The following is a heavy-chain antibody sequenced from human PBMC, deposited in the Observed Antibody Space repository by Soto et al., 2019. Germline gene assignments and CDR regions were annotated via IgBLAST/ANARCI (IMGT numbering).Heavy chain of an antibody. CDR2: IYYSGST. J-gene: IGHJ6*02. Sequence: SETLSLTCTVSGGSISSSSYYWGGIRQPPGKRLEWIGSIYYSGSTYYNPSLKSRVTISVDTSKNQFSLKLSSVTAADTAVYYCARHQYSSSWYVHYYYYGMDVWGQGTTVTVSS. V-gene: IGHV4-39*01. CDR3: ARHQYSSSWYVHYYYYGMDV. D-gene: IGHD6-13*01. CDR1: GGSISSSSYY.